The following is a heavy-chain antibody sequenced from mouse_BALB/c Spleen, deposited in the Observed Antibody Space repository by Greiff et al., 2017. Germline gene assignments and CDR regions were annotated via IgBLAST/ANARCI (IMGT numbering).Heavy chain of an antibody. CDR1: GYSITSGYY. J-gene: IGHJ4*01. CDR3: AKMMTTKSMDD. Sequence: VQLKQSGPGLVTPSQSLSLTCSVTGYSITSGYYWPWIRQFPGNKLEWMGYISYDGSNNYNPSLKNRISITRDTSKNQFFLKLNSVTTEDTATYYCAKMMTTKSMDDWGQGTSVTVSS. D-gene: IGHD2-4*01. CDR2: ISYDGSN. V-gene: IGHV3-6*02.